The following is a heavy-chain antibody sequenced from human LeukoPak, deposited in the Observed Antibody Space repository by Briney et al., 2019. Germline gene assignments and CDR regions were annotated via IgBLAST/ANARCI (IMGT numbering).Heavy chain of an antibody. CDR2: IYYSGST. J-gene: IGHJ4*02. Sequence: SETLSLTCTVSGGSISSSSYYWGWIRQPPGKGLEWIGSIYYSGSTYYNPSHKSRVTISVDTSKNQFSLKLSSVTAADTAVYYCARLVKWSHRRGNDYWGQGTLVTVSS. V-gene: IGHV4-39*07. CDR3: ARLVKWSHRRGNDY. D-gene: IGHD3-10*01. CDR1: GGSISSSSYY.